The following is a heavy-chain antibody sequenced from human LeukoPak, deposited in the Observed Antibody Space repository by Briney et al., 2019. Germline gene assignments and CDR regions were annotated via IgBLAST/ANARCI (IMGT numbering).Heavy chain of an antibody. CDR2: GHHSESS. V-gene: IGHV4-59*02. J-gene: IGHJ4*02. Sequence: PSETLSLTCSVSGDSVTSTYWSWIRQPPGKGLEWIAYGHHSESSNYNPSFRSRVIIPVDTSRNQFSLRLSSVTAADTAIYHCARESAGSLQDSTAAFHYWGQGILVIVSS. CDR1: GDSVTSTY. D-gene: IGHD2-8*02. CDR3: ARESAGSLQDSTAAFHY.